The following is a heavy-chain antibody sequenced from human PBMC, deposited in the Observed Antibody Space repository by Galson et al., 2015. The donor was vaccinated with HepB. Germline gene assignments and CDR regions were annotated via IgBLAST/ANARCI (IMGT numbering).Heavy chain of an antibody. CDR1: GSTFSDYC. D-gene: IGHD6-25*01. V-gene: IGHV3-11*03. J-gene: IGHJ5*02. Sequence: SLRLSCAVSGSTFSDYCMSWIRQAPGKGLEWVAYLCITSGVTKYADSVRGRFTISRDTVKNSLYLQMNNLRVEDMAVYYCARTALGWFDPWGQGTLVTVSS. CDR2: LCITSGVT. CDR3: ARTALGWFDP.